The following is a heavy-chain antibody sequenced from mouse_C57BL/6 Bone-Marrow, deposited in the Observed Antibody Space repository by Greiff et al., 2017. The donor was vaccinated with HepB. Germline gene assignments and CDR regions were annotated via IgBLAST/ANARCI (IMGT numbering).Heavy chain of an antibody. Sequence: QVQLQQPGAELVMPGASVKLSCKASGYTFTSYWMHWVKQRPGQGLEWMGEIEPFDSYTNYNQKFKGKSTLTVDKSSSTAYMQRSSLTSEDSAVYYCARGLQDYWGQGTTLTVSS. D-gene: IGHD3-1*01. CDR2: IEPFDSYT. V-gene: IGHV1-69*01. J-gene: IGHJ2*01. CDR1: GYTFTSYW. CDR3: ARGLQDY.